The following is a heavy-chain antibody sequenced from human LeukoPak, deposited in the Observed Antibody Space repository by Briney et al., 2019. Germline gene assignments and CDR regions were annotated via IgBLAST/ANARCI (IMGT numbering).Heavy chain of an antibody. CDR3: AELGITMIGGG. CDR2: ITSSSTYT. J-gene: IGHJ6*04. Sequence: GGSLRLSCAASGFSFSSYNMNWVRQTPGKGLEWVSSITSSSTYTFYADSVKGRFTISRDNAKNSLYLQMNSLRAEDTAVYYCAELGITMIGGGWGKGTTVTIPS. V-gene: IGHV3-21*01. CDR1: GFSFSSYN. D-gene: IGHD3-10*02.